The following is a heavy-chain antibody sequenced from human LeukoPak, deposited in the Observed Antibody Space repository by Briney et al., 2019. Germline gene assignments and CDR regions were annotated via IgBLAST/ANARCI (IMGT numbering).Heavy chain of an antibody. V-gene: IGHV4-4*02. CDR2: IYHSGST. J-gene: IGHJ6*03. CDR3: ASADCGGDCFSGVTGYYYYMDV. Sequence: SETLSLTCAVSGGSISSSNWWSWVRQSPGKGLEWIGEIYHSGSTNYNPSLKSRVTISLDKSKNQFSLKLSSVTAADTAVYYCASADCGGDCFSGVTGYYYYMDVWGKGTTVTVSS. CDR1: GGSISSSNW. D-gene: IGHD2-21*02.